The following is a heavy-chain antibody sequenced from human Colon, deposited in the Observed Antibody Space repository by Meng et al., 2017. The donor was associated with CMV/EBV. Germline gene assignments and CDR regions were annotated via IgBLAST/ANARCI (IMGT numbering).Heavy chain of an antibody. CDR1: GYSFNTYD. Sequence: ASVKVSCKASGYSFNTYDITWVRQAPGQGLEWMGWISVYNGNTDYSQKVQGRVTMTTDRSTSTAYMELRSLRSDDTAVYYCARDQGDCSSPSCYFYYYGLDVWGQGTTVTVSS. V-gene: IGHV1-18*04. CDR2: ISVYNGNT. CDR3: ARDQGDCSSPSCYFYYYGLDV. D-gene: IGHD2-2*01. J-gene: IGHJ6*02.